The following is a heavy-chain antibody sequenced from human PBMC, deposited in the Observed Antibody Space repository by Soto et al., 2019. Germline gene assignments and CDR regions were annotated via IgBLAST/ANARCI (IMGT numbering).Heavy chain of an antibody. V-gene: IGHV3-21*01. CDR1: GFTFSSYS. Sequence: EVQLVESGGGLVKPGGSLRLSCAASGFTFSSYSMNWVRQAPGKGLEWVSSISSSSSYIYYADSVKGRFTISRDNAKNSLYLQMNSLRAEDTAVYYCAEGSDGDIDYDYWGQGTLVTVSS. CDR3: AEGSDGDIDYDY. CDR2: ISSSSSYI. D-gene: IGHD4-17*01. J-gene: IGHJ4*02.